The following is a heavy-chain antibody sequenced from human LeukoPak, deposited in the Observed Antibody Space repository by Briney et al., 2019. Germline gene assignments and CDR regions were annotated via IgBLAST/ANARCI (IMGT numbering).Heavy chain of an antibody. Sequence: PSETLSLTCIVSGGSISSSDYYWGWIRQPPGQGLEWIGRISYSGTTYYNPSLKRRVTILVDTSNNQFSLKLTSVTAADTAVYYCARLTHSYYYDTRGYYSYYYMDVWGKGTTVTVSS. V-gene: IGHV4-39*01. D-gene: IGHD3-22*01. J-gene: IGHJ6*03. CDR1: GGSISSSDYY. CDR2: ISYSGTT. CDR3: ARLTHSYYYDTRGYYSYYYMDV.